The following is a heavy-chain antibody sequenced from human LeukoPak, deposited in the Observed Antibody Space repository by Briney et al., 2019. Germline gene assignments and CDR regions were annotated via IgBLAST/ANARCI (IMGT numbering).Heavy chain of an antibody. Sequence: SETLSLTCTVSGGSISSSSYYWGWIRQPPGKGLEWIGSIYYSGSTYYNPSLKSRVTISVDTSKNQFSLKLSSVTAADTAVYYCARHFGSRGCSSTSCRDYYYYYYMDVWGKGTTVTVSS. D-gene: IGHD2-2*01. V-gene: IGHV4-39*01. CDR2: IYYSGST. J-gene: IGHJ6*03. CDR3: ARHFGSRGCSSTSCRDYYYYYYMDV. CDR1: GGSISSSSYY.